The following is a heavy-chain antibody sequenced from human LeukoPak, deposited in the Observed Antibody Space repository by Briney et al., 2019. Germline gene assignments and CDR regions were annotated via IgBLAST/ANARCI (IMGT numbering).Heavy chain of an antibody. Sequence: GGSLRLSCAASGFTFSSYAMHWVRQAPGKGLEWVAVISYDGSNKYYADSVKGRFTISRDNSKNTLYLQMNSLRAEDTAVYYCARECGSSGWYYFDYWGQGTLVTVSS. CDR2: ISYDGSNK. CDR3: ARECGSSGWYYFDY. J-gene: IGHJ4*02. D-gene: IGHD6-19*01. CDR1: GFTFSSYA. V-gene: IGHV3-30*04.